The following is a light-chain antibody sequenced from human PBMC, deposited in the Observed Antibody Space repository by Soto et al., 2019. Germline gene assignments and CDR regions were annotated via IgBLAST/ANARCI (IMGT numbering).Light chain of an antibody. CDR1: QSVSSSY. CDR3: QQYGRSLPIT. CDR2: GAS. V-gene: IGKV3-20*01. J-gene: IGKJ5*01. Sequence: LTRSPVTLSFPPGEKATLSCRASQSVSSSYLAWYQQKPGQAPRLLIFGASSRATGIPDRFSGSGSGTDFTLTISRVEPEDFAVYYCQQYGRSLPITFGQGTRLEIK.